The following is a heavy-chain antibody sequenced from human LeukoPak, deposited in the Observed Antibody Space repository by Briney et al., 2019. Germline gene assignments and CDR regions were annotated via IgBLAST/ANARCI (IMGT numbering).Heavy chain of an antibody. CDR2: ISSSSSYI. V-gene: IGHV3-21*01. D-gene: IGHD6-13*01. CDR1: GFTLSSYS. J-gene: IGHJ4*02. CDR3: ARGAGAAGNSY. Sequence: GGSLRLSCAASGFTLSSYSMNWVSQAPGKGLEWVSSISSSSSYIYYADSVKGRFTISRDNAKNSLYLQMNSLRAEDTAVYYCARGAGAAGNSYWGQGTLVTVSS.